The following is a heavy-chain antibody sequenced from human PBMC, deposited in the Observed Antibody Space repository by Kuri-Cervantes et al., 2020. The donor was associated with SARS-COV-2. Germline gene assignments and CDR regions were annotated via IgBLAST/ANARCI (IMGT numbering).Heavy chain of an antibody. Sequence: ASVKVTCKASGYTFTSYDINWVRQATGEGLEWMGWMNPNSGNTGYAQKFHGRVTMTRNTSISTAYMELSSLRSEDTAVYYCARRFYGSSWYKYYYYGMDVWGQGTTVTVSS. CDR2: MNPNSGNT. CDR1: GYTFTSYD. J-gene: IGHJ6*01. CDR3: ARRFYGSSWYKYYYYGMDV. D-gene: IGHD6-13*01. V-gene: IGHV1-8*01.